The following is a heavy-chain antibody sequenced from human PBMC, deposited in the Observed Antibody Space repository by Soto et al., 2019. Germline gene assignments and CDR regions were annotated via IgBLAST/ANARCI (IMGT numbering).Heavy chain of an antibody. CDR2: IFVTGGTI. J-gene: IGHJ4*02. D-gene: IGHD3-9*01. V-gene: IGHV3-48*03. Sequence: GGSLRLSCVASGGPFSSYSMVWVRQAPGKGLEWVSYIFVTGGTIYYADSVKGRFTVSRDNAKNSLFLLMSSLRAEDTAVYYCARDKDWAFDYWGQGTQVTVSS. CDR3: ARDKDWAFDY. CDR1: GGPFSSYS.